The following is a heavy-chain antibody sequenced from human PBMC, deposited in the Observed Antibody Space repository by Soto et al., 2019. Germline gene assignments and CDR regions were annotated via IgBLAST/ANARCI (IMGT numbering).Heavy chain of an antibody. V-gene: IGHV3-33*01. CDR3: ARDRNEQADYVIDY. CDR1: GFSFSTSA. D-gene: IGHD3-10*02. J-gene: IGHJ4*02. Sequence: QGQLVESGGGVAQPGRSLRLSCAASGFSFSTSAMHWFRQAPGTGPEWVAVLWSDGIKEYYADSVKGRFIVSRDNSKNALYLQMRSLRAEDTAMYYCARDRNEQADYVIDYCGQGTLVPVSS. CDR2: LWSDGIKE.